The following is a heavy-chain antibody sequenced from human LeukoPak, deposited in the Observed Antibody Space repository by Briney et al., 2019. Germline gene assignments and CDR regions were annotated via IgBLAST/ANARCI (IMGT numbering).Heavy chain of an antibody. V-gene: IGHV4-59*01. CDR2: ISYSGST. J-gene: IGHJ5*02. CDR3: ARGADCSSTSCYGHWFDP. Sequence: SETLSLTCTVSGGSISSYYWSWIRQPPGKGLEWIGYISYSGSTDYNPSLKSRVTISLDTSKNQFSLRLSSVTAADTAVYYCARGADCSSTSCYGHWFDPWGQGTLVTVSS. CDR1: GGSISSYY. D-gene: IGHD2-2*01.